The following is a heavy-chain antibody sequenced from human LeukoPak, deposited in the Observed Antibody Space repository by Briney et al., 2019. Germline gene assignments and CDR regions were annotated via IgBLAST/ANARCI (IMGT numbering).Heavy chain of an antibody. CDR2: CHREDGDK. CDR3: ATAGLMGPTYFGLFV. V-gene: IGHV1-24*01. Sequence: ASVKVSCRVSGYPLNELSMHWVRQAPGKGLEWMGGCHREDGDKIYAQSFQGRFTLTKDTSADTAYMELSSLRSEDTAVYYCATAGLMGPTYFGLFVWGQGTTVTVSS. D-gene: IGHD2-8*01. J-gene: IGHJ6*02. CDR1: GYPLNELS.